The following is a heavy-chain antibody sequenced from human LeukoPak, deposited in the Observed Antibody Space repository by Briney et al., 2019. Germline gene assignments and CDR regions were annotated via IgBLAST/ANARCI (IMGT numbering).Heavy chain of an antibody. CDR2: IYYSGSP. J-gene: IGHJ4*02. CDR1: GGSISSYY. CDR3: AREPPYYYDSSGYQDY. V-gene: IGHV4-59*01. D-gene: IGHD3-22*01. Sequence: PSETLSLTGTVSGGSISSYYWSWIRQPPGKGLEWIGYIYYSGSPNYNPSLNSRVTISVGMSKNQFSLKLSSVTAADTAVYYCAREPPYYYDSSGYQDYWGQGTLVTVSS.